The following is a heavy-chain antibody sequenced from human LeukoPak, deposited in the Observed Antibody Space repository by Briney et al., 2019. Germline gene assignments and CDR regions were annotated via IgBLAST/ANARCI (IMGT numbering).Heavy chain of an antibody. J-gene: IGHJ4*02. CDR2: IYPADSDT. D-gene: IGHD5-24*01. Sequence: GESLKISCEAAGSCFTSNWIGWVRQMPGKGLECMGIIYPADSDTTYSPSFKGQVTISVDKSLRTAYLQWSSLKASDTAMYYCARGMASATIPFDYWGQGTLVTVSS. CDR3: ARGMASATIPFDY. V-gene: IGHV5-51*01. CDR1: GSCFTSNW.